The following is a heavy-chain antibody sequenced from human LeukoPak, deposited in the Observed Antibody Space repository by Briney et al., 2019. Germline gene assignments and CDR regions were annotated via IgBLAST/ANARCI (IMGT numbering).Heavy chain of an antibody. D-gene: IGHD5-18*01. CDR2: ISWNSGSI. Sequence: GGSLRLSCAASGFTFDDYAMHWVRQAPGKGLEWVSGISWNSGSIGYADSVKGRFTISRDNAKNSLYLQMNSLRAEDTALYYCAKDAEYSYGHFDYWGQGTLVTVSS. J-gene: IGHJ4*02. CDR3: AKDAEYSYGHFDY. CDR1: GFTFDDYA. V-gene: IGHV3-9*01.